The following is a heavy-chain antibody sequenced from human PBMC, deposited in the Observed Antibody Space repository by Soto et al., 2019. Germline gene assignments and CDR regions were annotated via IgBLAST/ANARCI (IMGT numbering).Heavy chain of an antibody. CDR3: ARLNSRISAARHGRSNWLVP. CDR1: GGSVSSSRCF. CDR2: IYHTDTT. Sequence: QLQLQESGPGLVKPSESLSLTCTVSGGSVSSSRCFWGWIRQPPGKGLEWIGVIYHTDTTYDNPSLKRRVAIHAETSTEQDSLRLTSVTAADKAIYTCARLNSRISAARHGRSNWLVPGGPGTLVSVSS. J-gene: IGHJ5*02. V-gene: IGHV4-39*01. D-gene: IGHD2-15*01.